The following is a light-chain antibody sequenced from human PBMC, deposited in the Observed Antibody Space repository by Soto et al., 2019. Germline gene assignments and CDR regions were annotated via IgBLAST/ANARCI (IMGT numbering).Light chain of an antibody. CDR1: RTISSSY. Sequence: EIVLTQSPGTLSLSPGERATLSCRASRTISSSYLAWYQQKPGQAPRLLMYGISRRATGIPDRFSGSGSGTDFTLTITRLEPEDFAVYYCQQYVTSSPRTFGQGTKV. V-gene: IGKV3-20*01. CDR3: QQYVTSSPRT. CDR2: GIS. J-gene: IGKJ1*01.